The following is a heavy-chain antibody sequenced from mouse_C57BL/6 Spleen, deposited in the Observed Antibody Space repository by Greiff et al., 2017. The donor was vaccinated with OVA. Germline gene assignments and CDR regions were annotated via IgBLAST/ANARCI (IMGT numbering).Heavy chain of an antibody. CDR1: GFSLTSYG. CDR2: IWSDGST. Sequence: QVQLKESGPGLVAPSQSLSITCTVSGFSLTSYGVHWVRQPPGKGLEWLVVIWSDGSTTYNSALKSRLSISKDNTKSKVFLKMNSRQTDDTAMYYGARGKGITPVVATDYALDYWGQGTSVTVSS. V-gene: IGHV2-6*03. J-gene: IGHJ4*01. CDR3: ARGKGITPVVATDYALDY. D-gene: IGHD1-1*01.